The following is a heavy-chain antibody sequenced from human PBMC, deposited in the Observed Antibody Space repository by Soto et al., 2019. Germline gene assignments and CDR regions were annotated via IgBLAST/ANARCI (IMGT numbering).Heavy chain of an antibody. V-gene: IGHV3-30-3*01. CDR2: ISYDGSDK. J-gene: IGHJ4*02. CDR3: ARDSYYYDTSGRSGGYFDY. CDR1: GFTFSSYA. Sequence: QVQLVESGGGVVQPGRSLRLSCAASGFTFSSYAVHWVRQAPGKGLEWVAIISYDGSDKYYADSVKGRFTLSRDNSKNTLYLQMNSLRAEDTAVYYCARDSYYYDTSGRSGGYFDYWGQGALVTVSS. D-gene: IGHD3-22*01.